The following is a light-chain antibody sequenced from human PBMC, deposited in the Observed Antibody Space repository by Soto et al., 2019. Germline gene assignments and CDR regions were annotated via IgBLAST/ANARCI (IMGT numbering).Light chain of an antibody. CDR2: RNN. CDR3: AAWDDSLSGLV. CDR1: SSNIGSNY. Sequence: QSVRTQPPSASGTPGQRVTISCSGSSSNIGSNYVYWYQQLPGTPPKLLLSRNNQRPSGVPDRFSGSKSGTSASLAISGLRSEDEADYYCAAWDDSLSGLVFGTGTKVTVL. J-gene: IGLJ1*01. V-gene: IGLV1-47*01.